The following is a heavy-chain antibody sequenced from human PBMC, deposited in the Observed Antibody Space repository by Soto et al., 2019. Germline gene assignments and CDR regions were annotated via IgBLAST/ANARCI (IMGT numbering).Heavy chain of an antibody. V-gene: IGHV3-64*01. CDR1: GFTFSNYE. D-gene: IGHD6-13*01. Sequence: EAQLVESGGGLVQPGGSLRLSCAASGFTFSNYEMHWVRQAPGKGLEYVSGISNNGAHTDYVKSVKGRFTISRDNSENALYLQMGSRRAEDMALYYCARGGYGSRWPNVYMDVWGKGTTVTVSS. J-gene: IGHJ6*03. CDR3: ARGGYGSRWPNVYMDV. CDR2: ISNNGAHT.